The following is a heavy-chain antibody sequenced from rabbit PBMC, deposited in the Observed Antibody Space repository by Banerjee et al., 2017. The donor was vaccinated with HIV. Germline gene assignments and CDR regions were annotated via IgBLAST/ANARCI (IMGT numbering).Heavy chain of an antibody. CDR1: GFTLSSYW. D-gene: IGHD4-1*01. CDR3: ARDLDGVIGWNFGW. V-gene: IGHV1S40*01. CDR2: IDTSAGDT. J-gene: IGHJ3*01. Sequence: QSLEESGGDLVKPGASLTLTCTASGFTLSSYWMCWVRQAPGKGLEWIACIDTSAGDTDYANWPKGRFTISKASSTTVTLQMTSLTAADTATYFCARDLDGVIGWNFGWWGQGTLVTVS.